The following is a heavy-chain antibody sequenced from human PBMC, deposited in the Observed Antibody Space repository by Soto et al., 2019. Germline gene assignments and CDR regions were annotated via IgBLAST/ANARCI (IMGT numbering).Heavy chain of an antibody. Sequence: QVQLVESGGGVVQPGRSLRLSCAASGFTFSSYGMHWVRRAPGKGLEWVAVISYDGSNKYYADSVKGRFTISRDNSKNTLYLQMNSLRAEDTAVYYCAKDSYYGSTWGQGTLVTVSS. CDR1: GFTFSSYG. CDR2: ISYDGSNK. J-gene: IGHJ5*02. D-gene: IGHD3-10*01. V-gene: IGHV3-30*18. CDR3: AKDSYYGST.